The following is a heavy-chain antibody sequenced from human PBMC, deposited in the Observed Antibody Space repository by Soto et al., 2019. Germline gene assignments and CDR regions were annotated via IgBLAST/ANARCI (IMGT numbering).Heavy chain of an antibody. V-gene: IGHV2-70*04. Sequence: GPTLVNPTQTLTLTCTFSGFSLSTSGMRVSWIRQPPGKALEWLARIDWDDDKYYSTSLETRLTISKDTSKNQVVLTMTNMDPVDTATYYCARMGYYDSSGSRGYYFDYWGQGTLVTVS. D-gene: IGHD3-22*01. CDR2: IDWDDDK. J-gene: IGHJ4*02. CDR3: ARMGYYDSSGSRGYYFDY. CDR1: GFSLSTSGMR.